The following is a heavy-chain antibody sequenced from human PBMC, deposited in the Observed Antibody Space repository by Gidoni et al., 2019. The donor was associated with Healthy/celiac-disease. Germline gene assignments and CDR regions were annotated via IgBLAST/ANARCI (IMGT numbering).Heavy chain of an antibody. CDR1: GGSISSSSYY. CDR3: ARLELDCSGGSCVHNFDP. CDR2: IYYSGST. D-gene: IGHD2-15*01. V-gene: IGHV4-39*01. Sequence: QLQLQESGPGLVQPSETLSLTCTVSGGSISSSSYYWGWLRQPPGKGLEWIGSIYYSGSTYYNPSLKSRVTISVDTSKNQFSLKLSSVTAAYTAVYYCARLELDCSGGSCVHNFDPWGQGTLVTVSS. J-gene: IGHJ5*02.